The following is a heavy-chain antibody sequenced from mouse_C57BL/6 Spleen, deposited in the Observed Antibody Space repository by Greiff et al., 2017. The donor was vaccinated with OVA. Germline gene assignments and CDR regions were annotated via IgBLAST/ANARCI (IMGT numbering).Heavy chain of an antibody. CDR2: IDPSDSYT. J-gene: IGHJ2*01. V-gene: IGHV1-69*01. Sequence: QVQLQQSGAELVMPGASVKLSCKASGYTFTSYWMHWVKQRPGQGLEWIGEIDPSDSYTNYNQKFKGKSTLTVDKSSSTAYMQLSSLTSEDSAVYYCARGRGNYGYFDYWGQGTTLTVSS. CDR1: GYTFTSYW. CDR3: ARGRGNYGYFDY. D-gene: IGHD2-1*01.